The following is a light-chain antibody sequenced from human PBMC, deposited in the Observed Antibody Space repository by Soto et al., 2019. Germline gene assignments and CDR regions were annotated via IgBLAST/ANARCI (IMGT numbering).Light chain of an antibody. J-gene: IGKJ2*02. CDR1: QSVSTN. Sequence: EIVMTQSPATLSVSPGERATLSCRASQSVSTNLAWYQQKPGQAPRLLIQGASTRATGIPDRFSGSGSGTDFTLTISSLQSEDFAVYYCQQYNNWPPSTFVQGTKLEIK. CDR2: GAS. V-gene: IGKV3-15*01. CDR3: QQYNNWPPST.